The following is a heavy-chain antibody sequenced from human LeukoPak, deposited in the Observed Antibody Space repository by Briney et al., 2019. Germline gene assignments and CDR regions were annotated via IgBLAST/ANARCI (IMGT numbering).Heavy chain of an antibody. Sequence: GGSLRLSCAASGFTFSSNWMSWVRQAPGKGLEWVANIKEDGGEKYYVDSVKGRFTISRDNAKNSLYLQMNSLRVEDTAVYYCARRRTVMLTWGQGTLVTVSS. CDR2: IKEDGGEK. J-gene: IGHJ5*02. V-gene: IGHV3-7*01. CDR3: ARRRTVMLT. D-gene: IGHD3-16*01. CDR1: GFTFSSNW.